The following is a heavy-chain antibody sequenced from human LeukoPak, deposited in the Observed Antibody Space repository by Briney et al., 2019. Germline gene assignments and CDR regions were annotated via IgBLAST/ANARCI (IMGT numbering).Heavy chain of an antibody. D-gene: IGHD2-2*01. J-gene: IGHJ3*02. V-gene: IGHV1-69*13. CDR1: GYTFTSYG. CDR3: ARYIVVVPAAHKKGAFDI. CDR2: IIPIFGTA. Sequence: ASVKVSCKASGYTFTSYGISWVRQAPGQGLEWMGGIIPIFGTANYAQKFQGRVTITADESTSTAYMELSSLRSEDTAVYYCARYIVVVPAAHKKGAFDIWGQGTMVTVSS.